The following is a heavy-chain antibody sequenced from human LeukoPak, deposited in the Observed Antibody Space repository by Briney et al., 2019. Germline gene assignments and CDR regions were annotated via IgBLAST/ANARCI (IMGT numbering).Heavy chain of an antibody. CDR1: GGSISSYY. D-gene: IGHD6-13*01. Sequence: PSETLSLTCTVSGGSISSYYWSWIRQPAGKGLEWIGRIYTSGSTNYNPSLKSRVTMSVDTSKNQFSLKLSSVTAADTAVYYCARDELGGSSWGFYYYYMDVWGKGTTVTVSS. J-gene: IGHJ6*03. V-gene: IGHV4-4*07. CDR2: IYTSGST. CDR3: ARDELGGSSWGFYYYYMDV.